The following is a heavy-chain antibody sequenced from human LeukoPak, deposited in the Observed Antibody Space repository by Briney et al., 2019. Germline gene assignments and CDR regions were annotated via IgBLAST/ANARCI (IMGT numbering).Heavy chain of an antibody. CDR2: TYYRSKWYN. V-gene: IGHV6-1*01. J-gene: IGHJ5*02. CDR1: GDSVSINSAA. D-gene: IGHD6-13*01. CDR3: ARNGGGSSWYSRLEWPSWFDP. Sequence: SQTLSLTFAISGDSVSINSAAWNWIRQSPSRGLEWLGRTYYRSKWYNDYAVSVKSRITINPDTSKNQFSLQLNSVTPEDTAVYYCARNGGGSSWYSRLEWPSWFDPWGQGTLVTVSS.